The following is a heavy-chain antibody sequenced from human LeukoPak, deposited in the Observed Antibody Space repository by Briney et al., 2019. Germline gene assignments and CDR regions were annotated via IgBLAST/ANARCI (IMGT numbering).Heavy chain of an antibody. J-gene: IGHJ4*02. Sequence: PGGSLRLSCAASGFTFSSYCVSWVRQAPGKGLEWVANIKQDGSEKYYVDSVKGRFTISRDNANNSLYLQMNGLRAEDTAVYYCVRKPSATYSYHLDYWGQGTLVTVSS. CDR2: IKQDGSEK. D-gene: IGHD1-26*01. CDR1: GFTFSSYC. V-gene: IGHV3-7*01. CDR3: VRKPSATYSYHLDY.